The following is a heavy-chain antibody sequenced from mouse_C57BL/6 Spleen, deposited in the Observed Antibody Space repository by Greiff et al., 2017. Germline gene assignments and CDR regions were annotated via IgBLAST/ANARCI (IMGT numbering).Heavy chain of an antibody. D-gene: IGHD1-1*01. Sequence: VKLQQSGAELVKPGASVKISCKASGYAFSSYWMNWVKQRPGKGLEWIGQIYPGDGDTNYNGKFKGKATLTADKSSSTAYMQLSSLTSEDSAVXYCGRGSSRGAHAMDYWGQGTSVTVSS. CDR2: IYPGDGDT. CDR1: GYAFSSYW. V-gene: IGHV1-80*01. CDR3: GRGSSRGAHAMDY. J-gene: IGHJ4*01.